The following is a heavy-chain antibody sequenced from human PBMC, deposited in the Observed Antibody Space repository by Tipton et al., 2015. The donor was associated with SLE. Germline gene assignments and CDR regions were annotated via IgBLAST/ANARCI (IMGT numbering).Heavy chain of an antibody. V-gene: IGHV4-59*11. Sequence: TLSLTCTVSGVSISSHYWSWIRQPPGKGLEWIGYIYYSGSTNYNPSLKSRVTISVDTSKNQFSLKLSSVTAADTAVYYCARDRYYYDSSGYSDYWGQGTLVTVSS. CDR2: IYYSGST. CDR3: ARDRYYYDSSGYSDY. J-gene: IGHJ4*02. D-gene: IGHD3-22*01. CDR1: GVSISSHY.